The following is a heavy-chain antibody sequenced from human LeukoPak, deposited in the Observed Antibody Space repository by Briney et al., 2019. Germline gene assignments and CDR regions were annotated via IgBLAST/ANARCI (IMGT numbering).Heavy chain of an antibody. J-gene: IGHJ3*02. CDR1: GFTFSSYS. CDR2: ISSSGSST. CDR3: ARDQAAFDI. Sequence: GGSLRLSCAASGFTFSSYSMNWVRQAPGKGLEWVSHISSSGSSTNYANSVKGRFTISRDNAKNSLYLQINSLRAEDTAVYYCARDQAAFDIWGQGTMVTVSS. V-gene: IGHV3-48*04.